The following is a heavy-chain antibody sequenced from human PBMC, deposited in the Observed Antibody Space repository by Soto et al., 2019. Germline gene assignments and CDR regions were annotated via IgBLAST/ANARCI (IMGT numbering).Heavy chain of an antibody. Sequence: ASVKVSCKASGYTFTGYYMHWLRQSPGQGLEWMGWINPNSGGTNYAQKFQGRVTMTKDTSISTAYMELSRLRSDDTAVYYCAREQDLRSSGWYDFYWGQGTLVTVSS. CDR2: INPNSGGT. D-gene: IGHD6-19*01. V-gene: IGHV1-2*02. J-gene: IGHJ4*02. CDR1: GYTFTGYY. CDR3: AREQDLRSSGWYDFY.